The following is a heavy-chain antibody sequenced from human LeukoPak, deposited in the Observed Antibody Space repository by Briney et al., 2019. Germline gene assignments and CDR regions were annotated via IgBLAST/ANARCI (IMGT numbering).Heavy chain of an antibody. V-gene: IGHV3-66*01. D-gene: IGHD3-9*01. CDR2: IYSGGST. CDR3: ARVGLTGYYSYYFDY. CDR1: GFTVISNY. J-gene: IGHJ4*02. Sequence: GGSLRVSCAASGFTVISNYMSWVRQAPGKGLECVSVIYSGGSTYYADSVKGRFTVSRDNSKNTLYLQMNSLRAEDTAVYYCARVGLTGYYSYYFDYWGQGTLVTVSS.